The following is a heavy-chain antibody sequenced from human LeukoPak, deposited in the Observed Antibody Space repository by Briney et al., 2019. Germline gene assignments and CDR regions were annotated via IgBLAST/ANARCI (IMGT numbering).Heavy chain of an antibody. D-gene: IGHD4-23*01. Sequence: ASVKVSCKASGYTFTSYGISWVRQAPGQGLEWMAWISAYNGNTNYAQKLQGRVTMTTDTSTSTAYMELRSLRSDDTAVYYCARAKQGSNSLVRDSWGQGTLVTVSS. J-gene: IGHJ4*02. CDR1: GYTFTSYG. CDR3: ARAKQGSNSLVRDS. CDR2: ISAYNGNT. V-gene: IGHV1-18*01.